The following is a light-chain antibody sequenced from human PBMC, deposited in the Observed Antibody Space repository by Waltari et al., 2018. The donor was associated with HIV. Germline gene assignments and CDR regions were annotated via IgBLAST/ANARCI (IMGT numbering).Light chain of an antibody. Sequence: QSVLPQPPSVSGAPGQRVTLSRTGRRPNIGPGSDVHWLQQLPGAAPKLLIYAYDNRPSGVPDRFSGSKSGTSASLAITGLQADDEADYYCQSYDSSLSGSFVFGTGTKVTVL. J-gene: IGLJ1*01. CDR1: RPNIGPGSD. V-gene: IGLV1-40*01. CDR2: AYD. CDR3: QSYDSSLSGSFV.